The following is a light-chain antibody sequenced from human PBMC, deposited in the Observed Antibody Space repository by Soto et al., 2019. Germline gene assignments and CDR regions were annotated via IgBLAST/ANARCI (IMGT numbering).Light chain of an antibody. Sequence: DIQMTQSPSSLSASVGDRVPITCRARQDIGNDLGWYQQKPGKAPKSLIYAASSLESGVPARFSGGGSWTEFTLTISSRQPEDFATYYCLQHNSYPRAFGQGTKVEIK. CDR1: QDIGND. CDR3: LQHNSYPRA. V-gene: IGKV1-17*01. J-gene: IGKJ1*01. CDR2: AAS.